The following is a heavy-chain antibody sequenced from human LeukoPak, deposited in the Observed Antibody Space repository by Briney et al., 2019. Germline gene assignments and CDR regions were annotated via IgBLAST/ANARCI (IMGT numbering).Heavy chain of an antibody. CDR2: ISYDGSNK. D-gene: IGHD6-19*01. V-gene: IGHV3-30*04. CDR1: GFTFCSYA. CDR3: ARGVAEQWLVQRWFDP. J-gene: IGHJ5*02. Sequence: GGSLRLSCAASGFTFCSYAMHWVRQAPGKGLEWVAVISYDGSNKYCADSVKGRFTISRDNSKNTLYLQMNSLRAEDTAVYYCARGVAEQWLVQRWFDPWGQGTLVTVSS.